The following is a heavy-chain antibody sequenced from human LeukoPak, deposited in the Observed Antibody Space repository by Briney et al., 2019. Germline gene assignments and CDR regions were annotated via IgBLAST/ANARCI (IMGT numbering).Heavy chain of an antibody. CDR3: VREGRVRYFDWSHYYYYGMDV. CDR2: IYYSGST. J-gene: IGHJ6*02. V-gene: IGHV4-39*02. Sequence: SETLSLTCTVSGGSISSSSYYWGWIRQPPGKGLEWIGSIYYSGSTYYNPSLKSRVTISVDTSKNQFSLKLSSVTAADTAVYYCVREGRVRYFDWSHYYYYGMDVWGQGTTVTVSS. CDR1: GGSISSSSYY. D-gene: IGHD3-9*01.